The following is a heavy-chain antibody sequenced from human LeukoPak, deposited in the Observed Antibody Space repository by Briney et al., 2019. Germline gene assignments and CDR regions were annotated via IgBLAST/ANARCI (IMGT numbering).Heavy chain of an antibody. CDR2: ISSSSSYI. CDR1: GFTFSNYA. Sequence: GGSLRLSCAASGFTFSNYAMSWVRQAPGKGLEWVSSISSSSSYIYYADSVKGRFTISRDNAKNSLYLQMNSLRAEDTAVYYCARDDSSGSYFSGDYWGQGTLVTVSS. J-gene: IGHJ4*02. V-gene: IGHV3-21*01. D-gene: IGHD1-26*01. CDR3: ARDDSSGSYFSGDY.